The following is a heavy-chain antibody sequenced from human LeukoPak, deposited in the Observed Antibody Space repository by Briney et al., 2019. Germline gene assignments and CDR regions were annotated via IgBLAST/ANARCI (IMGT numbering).Heavy chain of an antibody. CDR1: GFTFSSYA. D-gene: IGHD5-24*01. CDR2: ISSNGGST. CDR3: ARDPGEMATITPQYFDY. V-gene: IGHV3-64*01. J-gene: IGHJ4*02. Sequence: PGGSLRLSCAASGFTFSSYAMHWVRQAPGKGLEYVSAISSNGGSTYYANSVKGRFTISRDNSKNTLYLQMGSLRAEDMAVYYCARDPGEMATITPQYFDYWGQGTLVTVSS.